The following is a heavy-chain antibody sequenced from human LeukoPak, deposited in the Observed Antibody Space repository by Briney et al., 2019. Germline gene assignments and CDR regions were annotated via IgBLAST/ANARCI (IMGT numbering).Heavy chain of an antibody. Sequence: KPSETLSLTCAVYGGSFSGYYWSWIRQAPGKGLEWIGEISHSGITKYNPSLKSRVTISVDTSKDQFSLKLSSVTAADTAVYYCATLRRRVGFYYYYGMDVWGQGTTVTVSS. CDR2: ISHSGIT. D-gene: IGHD1-26*01. CDR3: ATLRRRVGFYYYYGMDV. J-gene: IGHJ6*02. CDR1: GGSFSGYY. V-gene: IGHV4-34*01.